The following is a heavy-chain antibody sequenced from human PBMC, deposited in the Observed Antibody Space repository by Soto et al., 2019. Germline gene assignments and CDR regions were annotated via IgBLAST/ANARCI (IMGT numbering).Heavy chain of an antibody. CDR1: GPSMSSSNW. V-gene: IGHV4-4*03. Sequence: PETLSHTCTVAGPSMSSSNWWNGVRQPPGKGLEWIGEAHHSGRTNYNPSLKIRVTISVDRSQNHFSLQLTSVTAADTALYYCARSEATALVAGAQGTLVTVPS. D-gene: IGHD2-8*02. CDR2: AHHSGRT. CDR3: ARSEATALVA. J-gene: IGHJ4*02.